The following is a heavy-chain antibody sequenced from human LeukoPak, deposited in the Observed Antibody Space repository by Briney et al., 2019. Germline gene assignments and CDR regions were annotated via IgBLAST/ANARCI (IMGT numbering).Heavy chain of an antibody. J-gene: IGHJ4*02. V-gene: IGHV3-30-3*01. D-gene: IGHD3-9*01. CDR1: GFTFSSYA. Sequence: PGGSLRLSCAASGFTFSSYAMHWVRQAPGKGLEWVAVISYDGSNKYYADSVKGRFTISRDNSKNTLYLQMNSLRAEDTAVYYCARDWGPYDVLTGFRGPWGQGTLITVSS. CDR3: ARDWGPYDVLTGFRGP. CDR2: ISYDGSNK.